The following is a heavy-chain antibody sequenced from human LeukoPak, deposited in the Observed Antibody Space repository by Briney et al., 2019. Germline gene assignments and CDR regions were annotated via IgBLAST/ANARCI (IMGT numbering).Heavy chain of an antibody. CDR3: ARGGSYSRGYYYYMDV. CDR2: INHSGST. Sequence: SETLSLTCAVYGGSFSGYHWSWIRQPPGKGLEWIGEINHSGSTNYNPSLQSRVTISVDTSKNQFSLTLSSVTAADTAVYYCARGGSYSRGYYYYMDVWGKGTTVTVSS. CDR1: GGSFSGYH. D-gene: IGHD6-13*01. V-gene: IGHV4-34*01. J-gene: IGHJ6*03.